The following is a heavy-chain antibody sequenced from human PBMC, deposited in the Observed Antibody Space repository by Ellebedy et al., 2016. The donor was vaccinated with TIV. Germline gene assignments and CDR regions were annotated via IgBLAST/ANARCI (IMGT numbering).Heavy chain of an antibody. J-gene: IGHJ3*02. D-gene: IGHD3-22*01. V-gene: IGHV3-64D*06. CDR1: GFTFTTYA. CDR2: ITGDGGST. CDR3: ARDYDSSGLDAFDI. Sequence: GESLKISCSASGFTFTTYAMHWVRQAPGKGLEYVSAITGDGGSTYYADSVKGRFTISRDNSKHTLYLQMSSLRDEDTAMYYCARDYDSSGLDAFDIWGQGTMVTVSS.